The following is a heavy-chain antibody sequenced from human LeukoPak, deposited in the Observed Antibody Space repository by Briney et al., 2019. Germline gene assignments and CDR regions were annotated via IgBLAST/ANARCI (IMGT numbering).Heavy chain of an antibody. J-gene: IGHJ6*03. D-gene: IGHD3-3*01. V-gene: IGHV3-23*01. CDR3: AKMEGQRLYDYCMDV. CDR1: GFAFSNFA. Sequence: GGSLRLSCAASGFAFSNFAMSWVRQAPGKGLESVSAMSGSGYYTYYVESVKGRFTISRDNSKNTLYLHMNSLRADDTAVYYCAKMEGQRLYDYCMDVWGRGTTVTVSS. CDR2: MSGSGYYT.